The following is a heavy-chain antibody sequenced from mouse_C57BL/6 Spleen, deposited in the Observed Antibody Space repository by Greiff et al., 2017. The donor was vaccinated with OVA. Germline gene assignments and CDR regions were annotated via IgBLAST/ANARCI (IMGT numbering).Heavy chain of an antibody. D-gene: IGHD2-3*01. CDR1: GFTFSSYA. CDR3: TRDLYDYIDY. CDR2: ISSGGDYI. Sequence: EVKLMESGEGLVKPGGSLKLSCAASGFTFSSYAMSWVRQTPEKRLEWVAYISSGGDYIYYADTVKGRFTISRDNARNTQYLQMSSLKSEDTAMDYCTRDLYDYIDYWGQGTTLTVSS. V-gene: IGHV5-9-1*02. J-gene: IGHJ2*01.